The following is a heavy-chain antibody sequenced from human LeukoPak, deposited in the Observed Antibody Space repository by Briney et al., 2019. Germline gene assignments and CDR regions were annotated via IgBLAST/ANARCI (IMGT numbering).Heavy chain of an antibody. CDR2: ISAYNGNT. CDR3: ARVFYGSGSYYNVGWFDP. V-gene: IGHV1-18*01. D-gene: IGHD3-10*01. Sequence: ASVKLSCKASGYTFTSYGISWGRQAPGHGLEGLGWISAYNGNTHYAQMFQGRVTMTRDTSTITDYMELRSLRSDVTAVYYCARVFYGSGSYYNVGWFDPWGQGTLVTVFS. J-gene: IGHJ5*02. CDR1: GYTFTSYG.